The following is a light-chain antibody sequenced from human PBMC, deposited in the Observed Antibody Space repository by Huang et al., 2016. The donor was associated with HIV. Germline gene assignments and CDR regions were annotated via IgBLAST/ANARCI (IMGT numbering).Light chain of an antibody. Sequence: EIVLTQSPATLSLSPGERATLSCRASQRVANYLAWYHQNPGQAPRLRIYDAANRATGIPARFSGSGSGTDFTLTISSLEPEDFAVYYCQQRGSWPLTFGGGTKVDI. CDR1: QRVANY. V-gene: IGKV3-11*01. J-gene: IGKJ4*01. CDR2: DAA. CDR3: QQRGSWPLT.